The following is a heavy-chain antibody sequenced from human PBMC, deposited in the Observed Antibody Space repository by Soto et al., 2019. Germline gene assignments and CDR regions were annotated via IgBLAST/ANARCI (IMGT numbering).Heavy chain of an antibody. CDR2: IYSGGST. Sequence: GGSLRLSCAASGFTVSSNYMSWVRQAPGKGLEWVSVIYSGGSTYYADSVKGRFTISRDNAKNSLYLQMNSLRAEDTALYYCAKDSGVTTYGMDVWGQGTTVTVSS. D-gene: IGHD3-10*01. J-gene: IGHJ6*02. CDR3: AKDSGVTTYGMDV. V-gene: IGHV3-53*05. CDR1: GFTVSSNY.